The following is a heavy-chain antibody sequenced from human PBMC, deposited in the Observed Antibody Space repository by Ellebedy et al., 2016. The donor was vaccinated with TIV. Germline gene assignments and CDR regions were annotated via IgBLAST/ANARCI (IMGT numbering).Heavy chain of an antibody. CDR1: GFTVSSNY. J-gene: IGHJ4*02. CDR3: ARKYIYGFD. CDR2: IYSGGAT. D-gene: IGHD5-18*01. V-gene: IGHV3-66*01. Sequence: PGGSLRLSCAASGFTVSSNYMSWVRQAPGKWLEWVSVIYSGGATSYADSVKGRFTISRDNSKNTLYLQMNSLRVEDTAVYYCARKYIYGFDWGQGTLVTVSS.